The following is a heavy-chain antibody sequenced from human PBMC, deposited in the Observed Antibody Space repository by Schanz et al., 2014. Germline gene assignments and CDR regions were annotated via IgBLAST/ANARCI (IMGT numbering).Heavy chain of an antibody. CDR3: AKTLFPGGTQTFGN. CDR1: GFTFSSYA. Sequence: EVQLLDSGGGLVKPGGSLRLSCAASGFTFSSYAMSWVRQAPGKGLEWVSGFDAHDGRAYYADSAKGRFTISRDNSKSTLYVEMNSLRVEDTAVYYCAKTLFPGGTQTFGNWGRGTLVTVSS. V-gene: IGHV3-23*01. CDR2: FDAHDGRA. D-gene: IGHD2-8*02. J-gene: IGHJ4*02.